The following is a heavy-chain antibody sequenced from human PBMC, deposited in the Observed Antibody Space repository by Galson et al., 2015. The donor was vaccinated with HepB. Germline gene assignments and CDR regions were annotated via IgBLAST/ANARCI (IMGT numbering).Heavy chain of an antibody. CDR3: TRRFAGYYYMDV. D-gene: IGHD3-10*01. CDR2: IRSKGNNYAT. V-gene: IGHV3-73*01. Sequence: LRLSCAASGFSLSGSAMHWVRRASGKGLEWVGHIRSKGNNYATAYAASVNGRFTISRDDSKNTAYLQMNSLKTGDTAVYYCTRRFAGYYYMDVWGKGTTVTVSS. J-gene: IGHJ6*03. CDR1: GFSLSGSA.